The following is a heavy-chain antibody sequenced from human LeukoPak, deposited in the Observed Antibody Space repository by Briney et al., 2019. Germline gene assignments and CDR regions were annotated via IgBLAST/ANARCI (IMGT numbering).Heavy chain of an antibody. CDR1: GGSISIYY. V-gene: IGHV4-4*07. CDR3: ARESSGSYYNPLGYMDV. Sequence: PSETLSLTCTVSGGSISIYYWNWIRQPAGKDLKWIGRFFTSGITNYNPSLKSRVTMSVDTSKNQFSLNLSSVTAADTAVYYCARESSGSYYNPLGYMDVWGKGTTVTVSS. J-gene: IGHJ6*03. CDR2: FFTSGIT. D-gene: IGHD3-10*01.